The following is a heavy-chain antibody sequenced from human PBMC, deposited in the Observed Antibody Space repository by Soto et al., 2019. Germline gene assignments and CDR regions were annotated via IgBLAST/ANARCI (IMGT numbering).Heavy chain of an antibody. CDR3: AKDGGVRTHYYYYYYGMDV. D-gene: IGHD3-3*01. V-gene: IGHV3-30*18. Sequence: QVQLVESGGGVVQPGRSLRLSCAASGFTFSSYGMHWVRQAPGKGLEWVAVISYDGSNKYYADSVKGRFTISRDNSKNXLXXQMNSLRAEDTAVYYCAKDGGVRTHYYYYYYGMDVWGQGTTVTVSS. J-gene: IGHJ6*02. CDR2: ISYDGSNK. CDR1: GFTFSSYG.